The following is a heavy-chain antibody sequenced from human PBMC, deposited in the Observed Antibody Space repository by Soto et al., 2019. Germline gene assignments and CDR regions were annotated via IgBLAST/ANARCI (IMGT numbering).Heavy chain of an antibody. CDR1: GGTFSSYA. V-gene: IGHV1-69*13. CDR2: IIPIFGTA. CDR3: ARDGVVGAPGAFDI. D-gene: IGHD1-26*01. J-gene: IGHJ3*02. Sequence: ASVKVSCKASGGTFSSYAISWVRQAPGQGLEWMGGIIPIFGTANYAQKFQGRVTITADESTSTAYMELSSLRSEDTAVYYCARDGVVGAPGAFDIWGQGTMVTVSS.